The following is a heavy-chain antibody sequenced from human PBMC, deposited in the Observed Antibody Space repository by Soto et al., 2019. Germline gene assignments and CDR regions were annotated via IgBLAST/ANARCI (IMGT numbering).Heavy chain of an antibody. CDR3: ARDSDSNYWRADMDV. Sequence: GGSLRLSCAASGFTFSSYAMHWVRQAPGKGLEWVAVISYDGSNKYYADSVKGRFTISRDNSKNTLYLQMNSLRAEDTAVYYCARDSDSNYWRADMDVWGQGTTVTVSS. V-gene: IGHV3-30-3*01. D-gene: IGHD4-4*01. CDR2: ISYDGSNK. J-gene: IGHJ6*02. CDR1: GFTFSSYA.